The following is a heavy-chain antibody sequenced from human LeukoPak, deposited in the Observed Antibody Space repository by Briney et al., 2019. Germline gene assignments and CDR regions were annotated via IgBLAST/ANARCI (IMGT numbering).Heavy chain of an antibody. Sequence: SETLSLTCTVSGGSISSYYWSWIRQPPGKGLEWIGYIYYSGSTNYNPSLRSRVTISVDTSKNQFSLTLSSVTAAAPAVYYCERAAQIYDFWSGYFDYWGQGTLVTVSS. CDR2: IYYSGST. V-gene: IGHV4-59*01. CDR1: GGSISSYY. J-gene: IGHJ4*02. CDR3: ERAAQIYDFWSGYFDY. D-gene: IGHD3-3*01.